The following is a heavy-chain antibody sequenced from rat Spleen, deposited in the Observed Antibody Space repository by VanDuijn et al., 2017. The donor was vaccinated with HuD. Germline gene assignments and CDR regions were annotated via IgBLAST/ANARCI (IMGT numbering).Heavy chain of an antibody. J-gene: IGHJ2*01. CDR2: ISTGGNT. CDR1: GFTFSNYG. CDR3: AKEEFGVTFAY. V-gene: IGHV5S13*01. D-gene: IGHD4-5*01. Sequence: EVQLVESGGGVVQPGRSLKLSCAASGFTFSNYGMAWVRQTPTKGLEWAASISTGGNTHYPESVKGRFTISRDNAKSTLYLQMSSLRSEDTATYYCAKEEFGVTFAYWGQGVMVTVSS.